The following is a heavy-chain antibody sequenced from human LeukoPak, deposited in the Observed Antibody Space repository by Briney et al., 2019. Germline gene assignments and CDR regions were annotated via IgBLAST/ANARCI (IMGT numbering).Heavy chain of an antibody. Sequence: GGSLRLSCAASGFTFSSYAMSWVRQAPGKGLEWVSAISAGGGSTYYADSVKGRFTISRDNSKNTLYLQMNSLRAEDTAVYYCAKDRGYSGYGLHWGQGTLVTVSS. D-gene: IGHD5-12*01. V-gene: IGHV3-23*01. J-gene: IGHJ4*02. CDR1: GFTFSSYA. CDR3: AKDRGYSGYGLH. CDR2: ISAGGGST.